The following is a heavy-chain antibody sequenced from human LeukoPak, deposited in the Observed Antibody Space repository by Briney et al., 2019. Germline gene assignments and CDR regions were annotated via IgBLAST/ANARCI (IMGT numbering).Heavy chain of an antibody. Sequence: SVKVSCKASGGTFSSYAISWVRQAPGQGLEWMGGIIPIFGTANYAQKFQGRVTITADESTSTAYMELGSLRSEDTAVYYCASTLPSFWSGSGFDYWGQGTLVTVSS. V-gene: IGHV1-69*13. CDR1: GGTFSSYA. D-gene: IGHD3-3*01. J-gene: IGHJ4*02. CDR2: IIPIFGTA. CDR3: ASTLPSFWSGSGFDY.